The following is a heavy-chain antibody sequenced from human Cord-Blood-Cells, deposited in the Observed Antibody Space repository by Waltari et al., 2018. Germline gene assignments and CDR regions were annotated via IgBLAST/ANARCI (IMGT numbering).Heavy chain of an antibody. V-gene: IGHV4-30-4*08. CDR3: ARGRIAAAGTSRDDYYYYYGMDV. CDR1: GGSISSGDYY. D-gene: IGHD6-13*01. J-gene: IGHJ6*02. CDR2: IYYSGST. Sequence: QVQLQESGPGLVKPSHTLSLPCTVSGGSISSGDYYWSWIRQPPGKGLEWFGYIYYSGSTDYNPSLKSRVTISVDTSKNQFSLKLSSVTAADTAVYYCARGRIAAAGTSRDDYYYYYGMDVWGQGTTVTVSS.